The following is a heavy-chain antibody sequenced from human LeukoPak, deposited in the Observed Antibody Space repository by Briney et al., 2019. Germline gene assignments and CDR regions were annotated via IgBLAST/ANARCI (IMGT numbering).Heavy chain of an antibody. CDR2: ISAYNGNT. CDR3: ARDDIVVVPAAMGFDY. D-gene: IGHD2-2*01. Sequence: ASVKVSCKAFGYTFTSYGISWVRQAPGQGLEWMGWISAYNGNTNYAQKLQGRVTMTTDTSTSTAYMELRSLRSDDTAVYYCARDDIVVVPAAMGFDYWGQGTLVTVSS. V-gene: IGHV1-18*04. CDR1: GYTFTSYG. J-gene: IGHJ4*02.